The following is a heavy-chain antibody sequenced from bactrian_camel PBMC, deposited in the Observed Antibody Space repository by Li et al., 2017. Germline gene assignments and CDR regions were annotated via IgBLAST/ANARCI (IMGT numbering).Heavy chain of an antibody. Sequence: HVQLVESGGALVQPGGSLTLSCSVSRGTYSTMCVGWFRQAAGKEREGLASTYPSTGNTWYVDSVKGRFTLSQDNAENTVYLQMNSLKPEDTAMYYCAASPATISLWTTWVPYWGQGTQVTVS. J-gene: IGHJ4*01. D-gene: IGHD5*01. CDR3: AASPATISLWTTWVPY. V-gene: IGHV3S54*01. CDR2: TYPSTGNT. CDR1: RGTYSTMC.